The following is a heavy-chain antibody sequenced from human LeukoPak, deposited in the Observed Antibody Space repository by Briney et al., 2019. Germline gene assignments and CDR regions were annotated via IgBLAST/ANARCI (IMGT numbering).Heavy chain of an antibody. Sequence: ASVKVSCKASGYTFTSYYMHWVRQAPGQGLEWMGIINPSGGSTSYAQKFQGGVTMTRDTSTSTVYMELSSLRSEDTAVYYCAREPSPIIVVVTANGMDVWGQGTTVTVSS. CDR1: GYTFTSYY. D-gene: IGHD2-21*02. CDR3: AREPSPIIVVVTANGMDV. CDR2: INPSGGST. V-gene: IGHV1-46*01. J-gene: IGHJ6*02.